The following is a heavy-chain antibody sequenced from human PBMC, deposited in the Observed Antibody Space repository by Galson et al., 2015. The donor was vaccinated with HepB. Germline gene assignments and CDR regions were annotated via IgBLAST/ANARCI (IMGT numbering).Heavy chain of an antibody. Sequence: SCKASGGTFSSYTISWVRQAPGQGLAWMGRIIPILGIANYAQKFQGRVTITADKSTSTAYMELSSLRSEDTAVYYCARGGFGGNWFDPWGQGTLVTVSS. D-gene: IGHD3-10*01. V-gene: IGHV1-69*02. CDR1: GGTFSSYT. J-gene: IGHJ5*02. CDR3: ARGGFGGNWFDP. CDR2: IIPILGIA.